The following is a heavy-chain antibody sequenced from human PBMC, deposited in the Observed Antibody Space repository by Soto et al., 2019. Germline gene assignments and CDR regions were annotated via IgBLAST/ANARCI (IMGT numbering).Heavy chain of an antibody. CDR3: ARVMDRCSSTICYNIDY. CDR2: IYYSGST. V-gene: IGHV4-61*01. Sequence: SETTSLTCTVSGGSVSSGSYYWSWIRQPPGKGLEWIGYIYYSGSTNYNTSLKSRVTISVDTSKNQFSLKLSSVTAADTAVYYGARVMDRCSSTICYNIDYGGQGTLVTVSS. J-gene: IGHJ4*02. CDR1: GGSVSSGSYY. D-gene: IGHD2-2*02.